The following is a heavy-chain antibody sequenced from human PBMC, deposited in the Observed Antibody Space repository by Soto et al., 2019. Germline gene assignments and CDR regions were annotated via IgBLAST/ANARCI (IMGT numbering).Heavy chain of an antibody. J-gene: IGHJ3*02. CDR3: ARDPLRQGYCSGGSCYHHAFDI. V-gene: IGHV1-18*01. Sequence: GASVKVSCKASGYTFTSYGISWVRQAPGQGLEWMGWISAYNGNTNYAQKLQGRVTTTTDTSTSTAYMELRSLRSDDTAVYYRARDPLRQGYCSGGSCYHHAFDIWGQGTMVTVSS. CDR1: GYTFTSYG. CDR2: ISAYNGNT. D-gene: IGHD2-15*01.